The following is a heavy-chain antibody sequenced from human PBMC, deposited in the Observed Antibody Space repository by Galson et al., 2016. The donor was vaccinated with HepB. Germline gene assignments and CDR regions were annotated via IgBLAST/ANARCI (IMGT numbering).Heavy chain of an antibody. J-gene: IGHJ4*02. CDR1: GFTFSSYV. CDR3: ARDRNLIFYDY. D-gene: IGHD3/OR15-3a*01. Sequence: SLRLPCAASGFTFSSYVMHWVRQTPGKGLVWVARISPDGSVTTYAEFVKGRFTISSDNAKNTLYLQMNSLRAEDTAVYYCARDRNLIFYDYWGQGALVTVSS. CDR2: ISPDGSVT. V-gene: IGHV3-74*03.